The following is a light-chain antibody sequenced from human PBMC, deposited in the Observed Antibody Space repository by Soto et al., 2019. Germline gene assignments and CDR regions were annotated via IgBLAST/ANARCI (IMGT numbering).Light chain of an antibody. CDR1: SSNIGTNT. CDR2: SNN. CDR3: AAWDDSLHGVV. V-gene: IGLV1-44*01. Sequence: QAVVTQPPSASGTPGQRVTISCSGSSSNIGTNTVNWYQQLPGTAPKLLIYSNNQRPSGVPDRFSGSKSGTSASLAISGLLSEDEADYYCAAWDDSLHGVVFGGGTKLTVL. J-gene: IGLJ2*01.